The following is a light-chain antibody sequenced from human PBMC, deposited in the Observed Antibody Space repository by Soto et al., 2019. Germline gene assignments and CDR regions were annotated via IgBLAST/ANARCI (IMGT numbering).Light chain of an antibody. J-gene: IGKJ5*01. V-gene: IGKV2-30*01. CDR2: KVS. CDR1: QILVYSDGNTY. Sequence: DVVMTLSPLSLPVTLGQPASISSRSSQILVYSDGNTYLNWFQXRQGQSPRRXIYKVSNRDSGVPDRFSGSGSGTDLTMKISRVEAEDVGVYYGMQGTNWPITFGQGTRLEIK. CDR3: MQGTNWPIT.